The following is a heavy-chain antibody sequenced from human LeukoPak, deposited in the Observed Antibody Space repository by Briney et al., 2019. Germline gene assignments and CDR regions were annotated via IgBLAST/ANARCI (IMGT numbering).Heavy chain of an antibody. V-gene: IGHV3-74*01. D-gene: IGHD4-17*01. CDR2: MKGDGSIA. J-gene: IGHJ3*02. Sequence: GGSLRLSCAASGFTFSIYRMHWVRQAPGKSVECVSRMKGDGSIASYAAPVKGRFTMSRDNARNTLYLHMTSLRAEDTAVYYCGRDDYGGVDIWGRGTMVTVSS. CDR3: GRDDYGGVDI. CDR1: GFTFSIYR.